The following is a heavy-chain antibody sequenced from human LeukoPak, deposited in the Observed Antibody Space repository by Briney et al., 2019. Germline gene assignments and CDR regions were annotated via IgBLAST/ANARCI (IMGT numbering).Heavy chain of an antibody. D-gene: IGHD2-15*01. CDR2: ISTFNGNT. V-gene: IGHV1-18*01. J-gene: IGHJ1*01. CDR3: ARALRYCSGGSCYGYFQH. Sequence: GASVKVSCKASGYTFTSYGILWVRQAPGQGLEWMGWISTFNGNTNYAQKIQGRVTMTTDTSTSTAYMELRSLRSDDTAVYYCARALRYCSGGSCYGYFQHWGQGTLVTVSS. CDR1: GYTFTSYG.